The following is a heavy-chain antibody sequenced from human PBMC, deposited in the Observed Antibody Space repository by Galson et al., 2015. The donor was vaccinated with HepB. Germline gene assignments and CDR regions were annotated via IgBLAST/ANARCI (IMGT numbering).Heavy chain of an antibody. CDR3: AKDHPAYNSNWNAYFHH. J-gene: IGHJ1*01. Sequence: SLRLSCAASGFTFSSYAMNWVRQAPGKGLEWVSAISGNGGTTYYADSVKGRFTISRDNSKNTLYLQMNSLRAEDTAVYYCAKDHPAYNSNWNAYFHHWGQGTLVTVSS. D-gene: IGHD1-1*01. CDR2: ISGNGGTT. CDR1: GFTFSSYA. V-gene: IGHV3-23*01.